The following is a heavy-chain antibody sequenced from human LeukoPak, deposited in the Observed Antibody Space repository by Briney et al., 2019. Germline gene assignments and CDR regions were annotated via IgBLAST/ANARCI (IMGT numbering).Heavy chain of an antibody. J-gene: IGHJ6*02. D-gene: IGHD6-19*01. CDR2: ISGSGGST. CDR3: ARDFRGSEWLAPFYGMDV. V-gene: IGHV3-23*01. CDR1: GFTFSSYA. Sequence: GESLRLSCAASGFTFSSYAMSWVRQAPGKGLEWVSAISGSGGSTYYADSVKGRFTISRDNSKNTLYLQMNSLRAEDTAVYYCARDFRGSEWLAPFYGMDVWGQGTTVTVSS.